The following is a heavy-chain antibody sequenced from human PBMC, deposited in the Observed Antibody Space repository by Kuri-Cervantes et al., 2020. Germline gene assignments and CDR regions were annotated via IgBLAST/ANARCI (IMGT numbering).Heavy chain of an antibody. CDR1: GGSISSSSYS. Sequence: SETLSLTCTVSGGSISSSSYSWGWIRQPPGKGLEWIGSIYHSGSTYYNPSLKSRVTISVDTSKNQFSLKLNSVTAADTAVYYCARETYSGYDRGFDYWGQGTLVTVSS. CDR3: ARETYSGYDRGFDY. D-gene: IGHD5-12*01. CDR2: IYHSGST. J-gene: IGHJ4*02. V-gene: IGHV4-39*07.